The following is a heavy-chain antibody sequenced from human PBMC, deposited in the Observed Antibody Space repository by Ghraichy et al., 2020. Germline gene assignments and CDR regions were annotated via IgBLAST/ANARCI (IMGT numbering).Heavy chain of an antibody. CDR2: IKSITDGGTT. D-gene: IGHD6-13*01. CDR3: TTDWYSSNGLDY. CDR1: GFTFSDAW. Sequence: SCAASGFTFSDAWMSWVRQAPGKGLEWVGRIKSITDGGTTDFAAPVKGRFTISRDDSKNTVYLQMNSLKTEDTAVYYCTTDWYSSNGLDYWGQGTLVTVSS. V-gene: IGHV3-15*01. J-gene: IGHJ4*02.